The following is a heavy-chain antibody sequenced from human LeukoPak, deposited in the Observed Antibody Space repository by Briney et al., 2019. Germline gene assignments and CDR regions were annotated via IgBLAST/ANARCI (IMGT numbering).Heavy chain of an antibody. CDR2: IWYDGSNK. V-gene: IGHV3-33*06. CDR3: AKDGWGIAVAGGIDAFDI. J-gene: IGHJ3*02. Sequence: GGSLRLSCAVSGFTFSSYGMHWVRQAPGKGLERVAGIWYDGSNKYYAAPVTGRFTISSDYSKNTPYLQITSRRAEAKALYYFAKDGWGIAVAGGIDAFDIWRQGTMVSVSS. CDR1: GFTFSSYG. D-gene: IGHD6-19*01.